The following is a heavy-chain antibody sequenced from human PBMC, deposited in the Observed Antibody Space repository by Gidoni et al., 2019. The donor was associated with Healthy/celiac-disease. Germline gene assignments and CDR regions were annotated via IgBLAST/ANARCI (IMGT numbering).Heavy chain of an antibody. CDR2: IYYSGST. J-gene: IGHJ4*02. D-gene: IGHD3-22*01. V-gene: IGHV4-59*01. Sequence: QVRLQESGPGLVKPSETLSLTCTVSGGSISSYYWSWIRQPPGKGLEWIGYIYYSGSTNYNPSLKSRVTISVDTSKNQFSLKLSSVTAADTAVYYCARDYYYDSSGPTPPAIRGQGTLVTVSS. CDR1: GGSISSYY. CDR3: ARDYYYDSSGPTPPAI.